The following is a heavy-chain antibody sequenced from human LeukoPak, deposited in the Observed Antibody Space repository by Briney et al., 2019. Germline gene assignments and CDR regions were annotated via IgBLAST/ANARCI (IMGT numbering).Heavy chain of an antibody. J-gene: IGHJ4*02. Sequence: GGSLRLSCTASGFTFSGAWMTWVRQAPGKGLEWVSAISGSGGSKYYADSVKGRFTISRDNSKSTLYLQMNSLTVEDTAIYYCAKATGTLGNWGQGTLVTVSA. CDR3: AKATGTLGN. CDR2: ISGSGGSK. V-gene: IGHV3-23*01. CDR1: GFTFSGAW. D-gene: IGHD1-1*01.